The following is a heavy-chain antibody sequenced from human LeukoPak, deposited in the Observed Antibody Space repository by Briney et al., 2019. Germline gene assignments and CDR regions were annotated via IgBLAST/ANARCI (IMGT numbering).Heavy chain of an antibody. J-gene: IGHJ3*02. Sequence: GGSLRLSCAASGFTFSSYWMSWVRQAPGKGLEWVANIKQDGSEKYYVDSVKGRFTISRDNAKNSLYLQMNSLRAEDTAVYYCARDGVLRYFDWLLRTPPPDAFDIWGQGTMVTVSS. CDR3: ARDGVLRYFDWLLRTPPPDAFDI. CDR2: IKQDGSEK. V-gene: IGHV3-7*01. CDR1: GFTFSSYW. D-gene: IGHD3-9*01.